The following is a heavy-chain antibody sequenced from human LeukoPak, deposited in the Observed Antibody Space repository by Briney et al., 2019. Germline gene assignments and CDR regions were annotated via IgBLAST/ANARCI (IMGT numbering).Heavy chain of an antibody. Sequence: SETLSLTCAVYGGSFSGYYWSWIRQPPGKGLEWIGEINHSGSTNYKSSLKSRVTISVDTSKNQFSLKLSSVTAADTAVYYCAQPNYYRKTYDYWGQGTLVTVSS. CDR2: INHSGST. V-gene: IGHV4-34*01. J-gene: IGHJ4*02. D-gene: IGHD3-10*01. CDR1: GGSFSGYY. CDR3: AQPNYYRKTYDY.